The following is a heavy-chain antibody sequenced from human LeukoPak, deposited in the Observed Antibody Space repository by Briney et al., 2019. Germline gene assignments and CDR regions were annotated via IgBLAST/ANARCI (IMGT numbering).Heavy chain of an antibody. D-gene: IGHD4-23*01. Sequence: PGGSLRLSCAASGFTISAYWMSWVRQTPGRGLEWVANINQDESEKYYVDSVKGRFTISRDNAKNSLYLQMNSLRAEDTAVYYCARGGGNAPRPIDYWGQGTLVTVSS. CDR1: GFTISAYW. J-gene: IGHJ4*02. CDR2: INQDESEK. V-gene: IGHV3-7*01. CDR3: ARGGGNAPRPIDY.